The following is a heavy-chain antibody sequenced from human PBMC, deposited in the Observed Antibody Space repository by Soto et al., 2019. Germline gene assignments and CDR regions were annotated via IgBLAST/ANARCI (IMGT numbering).Heavy chain of an antibody. Sequence: PSETLSLTCTVSVGSISSGDYYWSWIRQPPRKGLEWIGYIYYSGSTYYNPSLKSRVTISVDTSKNQFSLKLSSVTAADTAVYYCARGEWLVYYYYGMDVWGQGTTVTVSS. CDR2: IYYSGST. D-gene: IGHD3-3*01. V-gene: IGHV4-30-4*01. CDR3: ARGEWLVYYYYGMDV. J-gene: IGHJ6*02. CDR1: VGSISSGDYY.